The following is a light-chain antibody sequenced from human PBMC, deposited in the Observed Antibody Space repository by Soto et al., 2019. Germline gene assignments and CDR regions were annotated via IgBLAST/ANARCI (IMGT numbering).Light chain of an antibody. J-gene: IGKJ4*01. CDR3: QQRSNWPLT. Sequence: EIVLTQSPATLSLSPGERATLSCRASQSVSSYFAWYQQKPGQAPRLLIYDASNRATGIPARFSGSGSGTDFTLTISSLEPEDFAVYYCQQRSNWPLTFGGGTQVESK. V-gene: IGKV3-11*01. CDR1: QSVSSY. CDR2: DAS.